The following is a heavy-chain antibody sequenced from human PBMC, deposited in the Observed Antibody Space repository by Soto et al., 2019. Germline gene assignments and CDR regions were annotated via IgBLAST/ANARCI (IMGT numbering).Heavy chain of an antibody. V-gene: IGHV3-23*01. CDR3: ARPTYYYDSSGPPAY. Sequence: GGSLRLSCAASGFPFGSFCMSWVRQAPGKGLEWVSAISATAGSTYYANSVKGRFTFSRDNSKNTLYLQMNSLRAEDTAAYYCARPTYYYDSSGPPAYWGQGTLVTVSS. J-gene: IGHJ4*02. D-gene: IGHD3-22*01. CDR2: ISATAGST. CDR1: GFPFGSFC.